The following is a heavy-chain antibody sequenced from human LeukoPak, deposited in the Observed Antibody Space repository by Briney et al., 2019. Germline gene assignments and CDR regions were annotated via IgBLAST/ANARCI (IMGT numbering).Heavy chain of an antibody. CDR1: GFTFSSYS. J-gene: IGHJ3*02. D-gene: IGHD2-2*01. Sequence: GGSLRLSCAASGFTFSSYSMNWVRQAPGKGLEWVTYISSSSSTIYYADSVKGRFTISRDNAKNSLYLQMNSLRAEDTAVYYCARDPGGYCSSTSCWGGRAFDIWGQGTMVTVSS. V-gene: IGHV3-48*01. CDR2: ISSSSSTI. CDR3: ARDPGGYCSSTSCWGGRAFDI.